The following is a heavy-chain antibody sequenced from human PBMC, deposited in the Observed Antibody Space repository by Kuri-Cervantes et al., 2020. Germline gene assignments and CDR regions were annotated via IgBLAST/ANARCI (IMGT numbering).Heavy chain of an antibody. D-gene: IGHD1-7*01. CDR2: IVVGSGNT. V-gene: IGHV1-58*01. Sequence: SVKVSCKASGFTFTSSAVQWVRQARGQRLEWIGWIVVGSGNTNYAQKFQERVTITRDMSTSTAYMELSSLRSEDTAVYYCARDFRDLITGTTYHYYYGIDVWGQGTTVTVSS. CDR3: ARDFRDLITGTTYHYYYGIDV. CDR1: GFTFTSSA. J-gene: IGHJ6*02.